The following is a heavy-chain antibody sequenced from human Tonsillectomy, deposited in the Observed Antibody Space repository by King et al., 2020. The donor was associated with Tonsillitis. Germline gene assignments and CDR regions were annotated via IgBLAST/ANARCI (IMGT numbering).Heavy chain of an antibody. CDR3: ARGVGEVEVVVPAPGPFDY. CDR2: FYHGGST. Sequence: VQLQESGPGLVKPSETLSLTCVVSGSSISSGYYWGWIRQPPGTGLEWIGRFYHGGSTYYNSSLKSRVTMSVDTSKNQFSLKLSSVSPADTAVYYCARGVGEVEVVVPAPGPFDYWGQGTLVTVSS. D-gene: IGHD2-2*01. CDR1: GSSISSGYY. J-gene: IGHJ4*02. V-gene: IGHV4-38-2*01.